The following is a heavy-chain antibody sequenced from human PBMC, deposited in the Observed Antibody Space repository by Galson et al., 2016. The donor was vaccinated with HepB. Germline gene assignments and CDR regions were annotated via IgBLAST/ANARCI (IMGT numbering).Heavy chain of an antibody. CDR1: GFTFDDYA. D-gene: IGHD5-24*01. Sequence: SLRLSCAGSGFTFDDYAMHWVRQAPGKGLEWVSGIRWNSGTKDYADSVKGRFASSRDNAKSSLYLQMNSLRAEDTALYYCAKVGDGYNAYYFDYWGPGTLVTVSS. CDR3: AKVGDGYNAYYFDY. V-gene: IGHV3-9*01. CDR2: IRWNSGTK. J-gene: IGHJ4*02.